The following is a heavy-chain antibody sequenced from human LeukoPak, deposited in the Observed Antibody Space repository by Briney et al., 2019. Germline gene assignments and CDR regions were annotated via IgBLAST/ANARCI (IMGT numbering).Heavy chain of an antibody. V-gene: IGHV1-2*02. CDR1: GYSFTAYY. CDR2: INPNSGVT. Sequence: ASVKVSCKASGYSFTAYYVHWVRQAPGQGLDWVGWINPNSGVTNYAQKFQGRVTMTRDTSISTAYMGLSSLRSDDTAGYYCASGTLDSFDSWGQGTLVTVSS. J-gene: IGHJ4*02. CDR3: ASGTLDSFDS.